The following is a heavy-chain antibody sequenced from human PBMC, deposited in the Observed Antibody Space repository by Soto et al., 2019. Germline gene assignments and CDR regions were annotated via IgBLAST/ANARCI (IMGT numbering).Heavy chain of an antibody. CDR1: GFTFGTYA. Sequence: GGSLRLSCVASGFTFGTYAIHWVRLAPGKGLQWVALISYEGSNTYYADSVKGRFTVSRDNSKNTLYLQMNSLRPEDTGVYYCARVTPGDNLYYFYGLDVWGQGASVTVSS. CDR3: ARVTPGDNLYYFYGLDV. CDR2: ISYEGSNT. D-gene: IGHD1-1*01. J-gene: IGHJ6*02. V-gene: IGHV3-30-3*01.